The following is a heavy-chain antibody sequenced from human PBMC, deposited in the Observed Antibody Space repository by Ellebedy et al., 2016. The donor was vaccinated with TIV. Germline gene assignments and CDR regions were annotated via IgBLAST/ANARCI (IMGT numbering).Heavy chain of an antibody. V-gene: IGHV5-51*01. CDR1: GYSFTSYW. CDR2: IYPGDSDT. Sequence: GESLKISCKGSGYSFTSYWIGWVRQMPGKGLEWMGIIYPGDSDTRYSPSFQGQVTISADKSISTAYLQWSSLKASDTAMYYCARSFGTMIVVGDNPPIDYWGQGTLVTVSS. J-gene: IGHJ4*02. D-gene: IGHD3-22*01. CDR3: ARSFGTMIVVGDNPPIDY.